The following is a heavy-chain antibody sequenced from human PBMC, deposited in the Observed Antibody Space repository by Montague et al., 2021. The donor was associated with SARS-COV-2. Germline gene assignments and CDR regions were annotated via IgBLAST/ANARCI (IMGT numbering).Heavy chain of an antibody. D-gene: IGHD3-22*01. Sequence: SLRLSCAASGFTFSNYWMHWVRQAPGKGLVWVSRVNSYGSNTNYADSVKGRFAISRDNAKNTLYPQMNSLRAEDTAVYYCAREGSYYDSSGYYQDWWFDPWGQGTLVTVSS. J-gene: IGHJ5*02. CDR1: GFTFSNYW. V-gene: IGHV3-74*01. CDR2: VNSYGSNT. CDR3: AREGSYYDSSGYYQDWWFDP.